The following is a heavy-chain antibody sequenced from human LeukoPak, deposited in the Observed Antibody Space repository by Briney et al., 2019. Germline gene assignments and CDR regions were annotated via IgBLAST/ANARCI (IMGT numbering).Heavy chain of an antibody. J-gene: IGHJ4*02. Sequence: SETLSLTCAVSGGSISSGGYSWSWIRQPPGTGLEWIGYIYHSGSTYYNPSLKSRVTISVDRSKNQFSLKLSSVTAADTAVYYCARAFVYYGDLGGFDYWGQGTLVTVSS. V-gene: IGHV4-30-2*01. D-gene: IGHD4-17*01. CDR1: GGSISSGGYS. CDR2: IYHSGST. CDR3: ARAFVYYGDLGGFDY.